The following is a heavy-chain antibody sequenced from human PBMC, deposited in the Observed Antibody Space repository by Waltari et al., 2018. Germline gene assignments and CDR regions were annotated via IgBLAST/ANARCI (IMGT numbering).Heavy chain of an antibody. Sequence: QVHLVQSGAEVKRPGASVKVSCRTSGYTFTGYYIHWVRQAPGPGLEWMGWINPNSGGTNYAQKFQGRVTMTRDTSISTAYMEVSRLRFDDTAMYYCAREVKDIVVVTGAIDGWFDPWGQGTLVTGSS. CDR1: GYTFTGYY. D-gene: IGHD2-2*01. J-gene: IGHJ5*02. V-gene: IGHV1-2*02. CDR3: AREVKDIVVVTGAIDGWFDP. CDR2: INPNSGGT.